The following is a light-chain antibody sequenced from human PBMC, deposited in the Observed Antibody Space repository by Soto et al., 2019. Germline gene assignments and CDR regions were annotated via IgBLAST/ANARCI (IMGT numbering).Light chain of an antibody. Sequence: EVVLTQSPGTLSLSPGERATLSCRPSQSVDGIFLAWYQQKPGRAPRLLIYGASNRATGIPARFSGSGSGTDLTITISSLEPEDSEVYYCQQRSNWPITFGQGTRLEIK. CDR1: QSVDGIF. CDR3: QQRSNWPIT. J-gene: IGKJ5*01. V-gene: IGKV3-11*01. CDR2: GAS.